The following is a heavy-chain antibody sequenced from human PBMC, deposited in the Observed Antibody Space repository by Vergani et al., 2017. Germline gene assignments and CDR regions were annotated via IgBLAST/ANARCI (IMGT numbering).Heavy chain of an antibody. CDR2: IYYSGST. V-gene: IGHV4-59*01. CDR1: GGSISSYY. J-gene: IGHJ4*02. CDR3: AREVGATFLDY. Sequence: QVQLQESGPGLVKPSETLSLTCTVSGGSISSYYGSWIRQPPGKGLEWIGYIYYSGSTNYNPSLKSRVTISVDAPKNQFSLKLSSVTAADTAVYYCAREVGATFLDYWGQGTLVTVSS. D-gene: IGHD1-26*01.